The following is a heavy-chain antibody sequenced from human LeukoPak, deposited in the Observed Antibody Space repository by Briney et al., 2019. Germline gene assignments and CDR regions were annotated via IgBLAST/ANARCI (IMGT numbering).Heavy chain of an antibody. J-gene: IGHJ3*02. CDR1: GGTFSSYA. Sequence: ASVKVSCKASGGTFSSYAIRWVRQAPGQGLEWMGGIIPIFGTANYAQKFQGRVTITADESTSTAYVELSSLRSEDTAVYYCARPRVVAATVDAFDIWGQGTMVTVSS. CDR2: IIPIFGTA. CDR3: ARPRVVAATVDAFDI. D-gene: IGHD2-15*01. V-gene: IGHV1-69*13.